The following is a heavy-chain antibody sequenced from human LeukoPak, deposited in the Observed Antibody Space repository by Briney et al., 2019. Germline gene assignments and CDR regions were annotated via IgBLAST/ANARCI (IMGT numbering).Heavy chain of an antibody. CDR1: GGSFSGYY. V-gene: IGHV4-34*01. CDR2: INHSGST. Sequence: SETLSLTCAVYGGSFSGYYWSWIRQPPGKGLEWIGEINHSGSTNYNPPLKSRVTISVDTSKNQFSLKLSSVTAADTAVYYCACSLPDYWGQGTLVTVSS. CDR3: ACSLPDY. D-gene: IGHD6-13*01. J-gene: IGHJ4*02.